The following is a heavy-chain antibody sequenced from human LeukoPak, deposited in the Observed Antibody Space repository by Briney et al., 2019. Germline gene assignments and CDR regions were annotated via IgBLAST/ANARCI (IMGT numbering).Heavy chain of an antibody. V-gene: IGHV3-7*01. J-gene: IGHJ4*02. CDR2: IKQDGSEK. CDR3: ARDSNSFDY. Sequence: GGSLRLSCAASGFTFSSYWMTWVRQAPGKGLGWVANIKQDGSEKFYVDSVKGRFTISRDNAKNSLYLQMNSLRDEDTALYYCARDSNSFDYWGQGTLVTVSS. CDR1: GFTFSSYW. D-gene: IGHD3-3*02.